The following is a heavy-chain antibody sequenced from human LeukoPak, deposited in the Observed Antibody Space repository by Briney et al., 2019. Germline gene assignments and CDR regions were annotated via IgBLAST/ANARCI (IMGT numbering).Heavy chain of an antibody. Sequence: GGSLRLSCAASGFTFSSYAMSWVRQAPGKGLEWVSAISGSGGSTYYADSVKGRFTISRDNSKNTLYLQMNSLRAEDTAVYYCAKSFTYYYDSSGYYYVEYFQLWGQGTLVTVSS. CDR1: GFTFSSYA. V-gene: IGHV3-23*01. CDR2: ISGSGGST. J-gene: IGHJ1*01. D-gene: IGHD3-22*01. CDR3: AKSFTYYYDSSGYYYVEYFQL.